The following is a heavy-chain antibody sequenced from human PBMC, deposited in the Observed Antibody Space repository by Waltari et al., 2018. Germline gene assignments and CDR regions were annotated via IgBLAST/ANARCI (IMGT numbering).Heavy chain of an antibody. Sequence: QLQLQESGPGLVKHSETLSLTCTVSGGAISSSSYYWGWIRQPPGKGLEWIGSIYYIGRTYYNPSLKIRVTISVDTSKNQFSLKLSSVTAADTAVYYCARLVADSYYYYYMDVWGKGTTVTVSS. CDR3: ARLVADSYYYYYMDV. CDR2: IYYIGRT. CDR1: GGAISSSSYY. V-gene: IGHV4-39*07. D-gene: IGHD5-12*01. J-gene: IGHJ6*03.